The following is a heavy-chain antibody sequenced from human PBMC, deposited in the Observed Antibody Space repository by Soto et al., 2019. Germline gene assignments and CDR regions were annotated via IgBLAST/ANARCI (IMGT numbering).Heavy chain of an antibody. CDR3: ARDNSSGWFDYYYYGMDV. D-gene: IGHD6-19*01. CDR2: ITSSSSPI. V-gene: IGHV3-48*01. Sequence: EVQLVESGGGLVQPGGSLRPSCAASGFTFSSYSMSWVRQAPGKGLEWVSYITSSSSPIYYADSVRGRFTISRDNAKNSLYLQMNSLRAEDTAVYYCARDNSSGWFDYYYYGMDVWGQGTTVTVSS. CDR1: GFTFSSYS. J-gene: IGHJ6*02.